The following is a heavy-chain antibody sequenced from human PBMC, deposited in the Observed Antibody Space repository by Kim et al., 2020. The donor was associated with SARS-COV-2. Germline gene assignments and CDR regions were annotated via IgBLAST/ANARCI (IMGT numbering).Heavy chain of an antibody. V-gene: IGHV1-46*01. CDR3: ARAGGYSSGRDF. CDR1: GYTFTTYY. D-gene: IGHD6-19*01. J-gene: IGHJ4*02. CDR2: INPGGGGT. Sequence: ASVKVSCKASGYTFTTYYMHWVRQAPGQGLEWLGVINPGGGGTTYAQNFRGRVSMTRDTSTSTVFMELSSLRSEDTGMYYCARAGGYSSGRDFWGQGTLV.